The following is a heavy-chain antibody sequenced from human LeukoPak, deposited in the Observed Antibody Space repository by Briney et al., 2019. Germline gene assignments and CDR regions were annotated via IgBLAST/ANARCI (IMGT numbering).Heavy chain of an antibody. CDR1: GFTFSSYA. V-gene: IGHV3-23*01. D-gene: IGHD2-2*01. CDR3: AKFADIVVVPAAMAAFDI. J-gene: IGHJ3*02. Sequence: GGSLRLSCSAFGFTFSSYAMSWVPQAPGKGVEWVSAISGSGDSPYYADSVKGRFTICRDNSRNTLYLQMNSLRAEDTAVYYCAKFADIVVVPAAMAAFDIWGQGTMVTVSS. CDR2: ISGSGDSP.